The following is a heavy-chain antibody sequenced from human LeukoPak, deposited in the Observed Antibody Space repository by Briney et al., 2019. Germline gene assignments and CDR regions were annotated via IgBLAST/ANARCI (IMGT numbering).Heavy chain of an antibody. CDR2: IHYTGST. Sequence: PSETLSLTCTVSGGSISSSSYYWGWIRQPPGKGLEWIGTIHYTGSTYYNPSLKSRVSISVDTSKNQFSLKLSSVTAADTAVYYCARGSGNYYYYGMDVWGQGTTVTVSS. D-gene: IGHD3-10*01. V-gene: IGHV4-39*01. CDR1: GGSISSSSYY. CDR3: ARGSGNYYYYGMDV. J-gene: IGHJ6*02.